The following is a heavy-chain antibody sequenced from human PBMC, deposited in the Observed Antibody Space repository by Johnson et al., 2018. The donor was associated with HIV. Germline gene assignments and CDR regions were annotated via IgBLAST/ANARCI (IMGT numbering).Heavy chain of an antibody. D-gene: IGHD2-8*01. V-gene: IGHV3-23*04. Sequence: EVQLVESGGVVVQPGGSLRLSCAASGFTFSSYAMSWVRQAPGKGLEWVSAISGSGGSTYYADSVKGRFTISRDNANNSLYLQMNSLRVEDTAVYYCVRKRRYCINGVCSDTFDIWGQGTMVTVSS. J-gene: IGHJ3*02. CDR2: ISGSGGST. CDR1: GFTFSSYA. CDR3: VRKRRYCINGVCSDTFDI.